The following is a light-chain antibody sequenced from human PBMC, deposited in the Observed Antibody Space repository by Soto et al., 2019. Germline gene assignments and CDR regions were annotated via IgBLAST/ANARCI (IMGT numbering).Light chain of an antibody. Sequence: ERVMTQSPATLSVSPGERATLSCRASESVSSHLAWYQQKPGLAPRLLIYGASTRATGVPARFIGSESGTEFTLTISSLQSEDFAIYYCQHYNNWPHTFGQGTKLEIK. V-gene: IGKV3-15*01. CDR2: GAS. CDR1: ESVSSH. CDR3: QHYNNWPHT. J-gene: IGKJ2*01.